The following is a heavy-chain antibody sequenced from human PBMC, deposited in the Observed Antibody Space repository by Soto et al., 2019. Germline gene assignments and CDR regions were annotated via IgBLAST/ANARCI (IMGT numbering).Heavy chain of an antibody. J-gene: IGHJ4*02. V-gene: IGHV4-31*03. CDR1: GGSISSGGYY. Sequence: QVQLQESGPGLVKPSQTLSLTCTVSGGSISSGGYYWNWIRQHPGKGLEWIGYIYYSGSTYYNTSLRSRVTISADTSENQFSLKLSSVTAADTAVYFCARGDRQSGYSSSWVFDYWGQGTLVNVSS. D-gene: IGHD6-13*01. CDR3: ARGDRQSGYSSSWVFDY. CDR2: IYYSGST.